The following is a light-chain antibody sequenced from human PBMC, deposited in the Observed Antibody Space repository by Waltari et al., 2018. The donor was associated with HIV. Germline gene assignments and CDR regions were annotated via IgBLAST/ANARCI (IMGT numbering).Light chain of an antibody. CDR1: RLVSKH. CDR2: RDT. V-gene: IGLV3-9*01. Sequence: SYELTQPLSVSVALGQTASINCGGYRLVSKHVFRYQQRPGQAPVLVIFRDTKRPSGLPERFAGSNSGNAATLTISRVQVEDEADYFCQVWDSNSYVVFGGGTKLTVL. J-gene: IGLJ2*01. CDR3: QVWDSNSYVV.